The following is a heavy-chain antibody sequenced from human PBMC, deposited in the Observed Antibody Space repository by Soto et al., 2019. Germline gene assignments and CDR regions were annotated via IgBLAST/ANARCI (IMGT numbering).Heavy chain of an antibody. J-gene: IGHJ6*02. CDR2: INPNSGGT. Sequence: ASVKVSCKASGYTFTGYYMHWVRQAPGQGLEWMGWINPNSGGTNYAQKFQGWVTMTRDTSISTAYMELSRLRSDDTAVYYCARSQLGYCSGGSCSPRARYGMDVWGQGTTVTSP. CDR3: ARSQLGYCSGGSCSPRARYGMDV. CDR1: GYTFTGYY. V-gene: IGHV1-2*04. D-gene: IGHD2-15*01.